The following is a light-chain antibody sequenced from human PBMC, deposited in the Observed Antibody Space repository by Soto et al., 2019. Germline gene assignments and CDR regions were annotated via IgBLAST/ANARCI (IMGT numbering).Light chain of an antibody. J-gene: IGLJ1*01. Sequence: QSALTQPASVSGSPGQSITISCTGTSSDVGGYNYVSWYQQHPGKAPKLMIYDVNKRPSGVPDRFSGSKSSNTASLTISGLQAEDEADYYCCSYAGTYTYVFGTGTKLTVL. CDR2: DVN. CDR1: SSDVGGYNY. CDR3: CSYAGTYTYV. V-gene: IGLV2-11*01.